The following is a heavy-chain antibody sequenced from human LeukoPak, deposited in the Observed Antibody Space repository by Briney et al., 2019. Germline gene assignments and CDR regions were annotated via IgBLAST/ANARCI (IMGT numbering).Heavy chain of an antibody. CDR3: ASSNYDFWSGYIDY. Sequence: GGSLRLSCAASGFTVSSNYMSWVRQAPGKGLEWVSVIYSGGSTYYADSVKGRFTISRDNSKNTLYLQMNSLRAEDTAVYYCASSNYDFWSGYIDYWGQGTLVTVSS. V-gene: IGHV3-53*01. D-gene: IGHD3-3*01. J-gene: IGHJ4*02. CDR1: GFTVSSNY. CDR2: IYSGGST.